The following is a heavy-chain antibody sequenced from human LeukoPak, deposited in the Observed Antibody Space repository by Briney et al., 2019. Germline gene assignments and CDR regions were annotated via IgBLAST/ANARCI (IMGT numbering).Heavy chain of an antibody. CDR2: IYYSGST. Sequence: RSSETLSLTCTVSGGSISSYYWSWIRQPPGKGLEWIGYIYYSGSTNYNPSLKSRVTISVDTSKNQFSLKLSSVTAADTAVYYCARDPRGSGTDYWGQGTLVTVFS. J-gene: IGHJ4*02. D-gene: IGHD3-10*01. CDR1: GGSISSYY. V-gene: IGHV4-59*01. CDR3: ARDPRGSGTDY.